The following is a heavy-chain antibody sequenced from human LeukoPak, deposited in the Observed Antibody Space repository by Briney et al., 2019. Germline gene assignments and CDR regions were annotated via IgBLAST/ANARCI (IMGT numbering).Heavy chain of an antibody. D-gene: IGHD2-2*01. J-gene: IGHJ4*02. CDR3: ARGVGYCSSTSCSKVGYYFDY. CDR1: GYTFTSYG. V-gene: IGHV1-18*01. Sequence: ASVKVSCTASGYTFTSYGISWVRQAPGQGLEWMGWISAYNGNTNYAQKLQGRVTMTTDTSTSTAYMELRSLRSDDTAVYYCARGVGYCSSTSCSKVGYYFDYWGQGTLVTVSS. CDR2: ISAYNGNT.